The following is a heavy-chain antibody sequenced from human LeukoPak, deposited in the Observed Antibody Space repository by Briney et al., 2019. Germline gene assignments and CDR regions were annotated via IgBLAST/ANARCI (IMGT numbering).Heavy chain of an antibody. CDR3: ASGYSSSSKTSFDY. D-gene: IGHD6-13*01. CDR1: GGSVTSNSGA. V-gene: IGHV6-1*01. CDR2: TYYRSKWYN. J-gene: IGHJ4*02. Sequence: SQTLSLSCAISGGSVTSNSGAWNWISQSPSRGLEWLGRTYYRSKWYNDYAVSVKSRITINPDTSKNQFSLQLNSVTPEDTAVYYCASGYSSSSKTSFDYWGQGTLVTVSS.